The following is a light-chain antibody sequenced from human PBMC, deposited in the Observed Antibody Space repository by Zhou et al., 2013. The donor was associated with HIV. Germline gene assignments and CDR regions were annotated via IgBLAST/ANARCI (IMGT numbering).Light chain of an antibody. CDR3: QQSYSTLWT. V-gene: IGKV1-39*01. J-gene: IGKJ1*01. CDR1: QSISSY. Sequence: DIQMTQSPSSLSASVGDRVTITCRASQSISSYLNWYQQKPGKAPKFLIYAASSLQSGVPSRISGSGSGTDFTLTISSLQPEDFATYYCQQSYSTLWTFGQGTKVEI. CDR2: AAS.